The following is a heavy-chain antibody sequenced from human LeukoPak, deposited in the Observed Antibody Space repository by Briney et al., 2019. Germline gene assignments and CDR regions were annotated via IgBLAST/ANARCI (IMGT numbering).Heavy chain of an antibody. CDR3: ARGQELLPGGYFDY. V-gene: IGHV3-30-3*01. CDR2: ISYDGSNK. D-gene: IGHD1-26*01. Sequence: GRSLRLSCAASGFTFSSYAKHWVRQAPGKGLEWVAVISYDGSNKYYADSVKGRFTISRDNSKNTLYLQMNSLRAEDTAVYYCARGQELLPGGYFDYWGQGTLVTVSS. CDR1: GFTFSSYA. J-gene: IGHJ4*02.